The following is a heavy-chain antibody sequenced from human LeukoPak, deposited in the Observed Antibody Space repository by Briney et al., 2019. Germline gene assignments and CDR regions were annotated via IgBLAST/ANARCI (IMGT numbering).Heavy chain of an antibody. V-gene: IGHV3-66*01. CDR1: GFTVGSNY. CDR2: IYSGGST. CDR3: AREVVGATGDYFDY. J-gene: IGHJ4*02. D-gene: IGHD1-26*01. Sequence: GGSLRLSCAASGFTVGSNYMTWVRQAPGKGLEWVSIIYSGGSTYYADSVKGRFTISRDNSKNTLYLQMNSLRAEDTAVYYCAREVVGATGDYFDYWGQGTLVTVSS.